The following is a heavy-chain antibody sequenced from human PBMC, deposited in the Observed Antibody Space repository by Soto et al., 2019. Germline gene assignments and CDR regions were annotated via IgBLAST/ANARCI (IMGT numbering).Heavy chain of an antibody. J-gene: IGHJ4*02. CDR2: IYYSGST. D-gene: IGHD3-10*01. Sequence: PSETLSLTCTVSGGSISSYYWSWIRQPPGKGLEWIGSIYYSGSTYYNPSLKSRVTISVDTSKNQFSLKLSSVTAADTAVYYCARGMYYYGSGSYTIFGYWGQGTLVTVS. CDR3: ARGMYYYGSGSYTIFGY. V-gene: IGHV4-39*01. CDR1: GGSISSYY.